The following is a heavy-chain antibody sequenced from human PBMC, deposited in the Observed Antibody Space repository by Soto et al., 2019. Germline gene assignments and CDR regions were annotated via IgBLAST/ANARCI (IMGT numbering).Heavy chain of an antibody. D-gene: IGHD6-6*01. CDR2: INHSGST. CDR1: GGSFSGYY. V-gene: IGHV4-34*01. Sequence: SETLSLTCAVYGGSFSGYYWSWIRQPPGKGLEWIGEINHSGSTNYNPSLKSRVTISVETSKNQFDLKLSSVTAADTAMYYYAGGLELEYSSSQTFDYWGQGTLVTVSS. CDR3: AGGLELEYSSSQTFDY. J-gene: IGHJ4*02.